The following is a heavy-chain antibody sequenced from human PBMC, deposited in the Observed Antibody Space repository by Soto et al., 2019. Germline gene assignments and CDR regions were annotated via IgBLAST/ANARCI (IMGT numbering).Heavy chain of an antibody. Sequence: GSVKVCFKASGYPFTSYAMHWVRQAPGQRLEWMGWINAGNGNTKYSQNFHGRVTITRDTSASTAYMELSSLRSEDTAVYYCARWNYYYGMDVWGQGTTVTVSS. D-gene: IGHD1-1*01. CDR2: INAGNGNT. J-gene: IGHJ6*01. CDR3: ARWNYYYGMDV. V-gene: IGHV1-3*01. CDR1: GYPFTSYA.